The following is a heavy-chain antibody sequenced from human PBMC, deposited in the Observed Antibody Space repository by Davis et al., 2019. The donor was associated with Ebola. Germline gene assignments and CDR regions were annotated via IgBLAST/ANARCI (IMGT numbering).Heavy chain of an antibody. CDR1: GFTFDDYA. J-gene: IGHJ4*02. D-gene: IGHD5-18*01. CDR2: ISWNSGSI. CDR3: AKDMAAIRQYYFDY. Sequence: GGSLRLSCAASGFTFDDYAMHWVRQPPGKGLEWVSGISWNSGSIGYADSVKGRFTISRDNAKNSLYLQINSLRAEDTALYYCAKDMAAIRQYYFDYWGQGTLVTVSS. V-gene: IGHV3-9*01.